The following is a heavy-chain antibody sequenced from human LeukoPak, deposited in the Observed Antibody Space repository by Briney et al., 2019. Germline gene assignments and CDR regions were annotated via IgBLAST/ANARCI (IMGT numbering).Heavy chain of an antibody. CDR2: IYYSGST. J-gene: IGHJ4*02. CDR3: AGTDYGDAEPDY. D-gene: IGHD4-17*01. V-gene: IGHV4-59*08. Sequence: SETLSLTCTVSGGSISSYYWSWIRQPPGKGLEWIGYIYYSGSTNYNPSLKSRVTISVDTSKNQFSLKLSSVTAADTAVYYCAGTDYGDAEPDYWGQGTLVTVSS. CDR1: GGSISSYY.